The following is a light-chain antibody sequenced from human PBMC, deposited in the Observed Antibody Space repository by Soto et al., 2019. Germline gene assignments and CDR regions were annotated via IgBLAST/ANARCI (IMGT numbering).Light chain of an antibody. Sequence: EVTLTQSPATVSLSPGETATLSCGASRTLLRGYLAWYQQRPGQAPRLLIYGASSRATGIPDRFSGSGSGTDFTLTISRLEPEDFAVYYCQQYGSSPPWTFGQGTKVEIK. CDR2: GAS. CDR1: RTLLRGY. J-gene: IGKJ1*01. CDR3: QQYGSSPPWT. V-gene: IGKV3-20*01.